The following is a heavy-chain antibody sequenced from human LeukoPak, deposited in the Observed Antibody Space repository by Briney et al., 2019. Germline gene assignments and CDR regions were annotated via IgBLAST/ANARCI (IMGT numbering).Heavy chain of an antibody. CDR1: GFTFKNYR. J-gene: IGHJ4*02. CDR2: MKDDGNEI. D-gene: IGHD1-26*01. Sequence: GGSLRLSCTASGFTFKNYRVTWVRQAPGKGLEWVASMKDDGNEIQYVDSVKGRFTISRDNAKNSLYLQMNNLRAEDTAVYYCARNRATNDYWGQGTLVTVSS. V-gene: IGHV3-7*01. CDR3: ARNRATNDY.